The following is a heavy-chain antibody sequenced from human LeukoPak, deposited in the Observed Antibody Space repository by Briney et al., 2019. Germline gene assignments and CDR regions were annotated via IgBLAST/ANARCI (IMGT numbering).Heavy chain of an antibody. J-gene: IGHJ4*02. CDR3: ARDRSMAADFDY. V-gene: IGHV4-39*07. D-gene: IGHD5-24*01. CDR2: IYYSGST. Sequence: SETLSLTCTVSGGSISCSSYYWGWFRQPPGKGLEWIGSIYYSGSTYYNPSLKSRVTISVDTSKNQFSLKLSSVTAADTAVYYRARDRSMAADFDYWGQGTLVTASS. CDR1: GGSISCSSYY.